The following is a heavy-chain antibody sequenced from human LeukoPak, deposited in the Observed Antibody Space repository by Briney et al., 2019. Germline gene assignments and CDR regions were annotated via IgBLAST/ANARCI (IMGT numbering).Heavy chain of an antibody. D-gene: IGHD3-3*01. J-gene: IGHJ4*02. CDR2: IWYDGSNK. CDR1: GFTFSSYG. V-gene: IGHV3-33*01. Sequence: PGRSLRLSCAASGFTFSSYGMHWVRQAPGKGLEWVAVIWYDGSNKYYADSVKGRFTISRDNSKNTLYLQMNSLRAEDTAVYYCARDGPTYYDFWSGYYSQGHSLFDYWGQGTLVTVSS. CDR3: ARDGPTYYDFWSGYYSQGHSLFDY.